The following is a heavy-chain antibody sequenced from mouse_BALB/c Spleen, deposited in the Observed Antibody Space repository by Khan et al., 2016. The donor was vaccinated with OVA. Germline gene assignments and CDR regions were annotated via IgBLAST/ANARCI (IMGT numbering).Heavy chain of an antibody. D-gene: IGHD1-2*01. CDR3: ARTARIKY. V-gene: IGHV3-1*02. CDR1: GYSITSGYG. CDR2: ISYSGST. Sequence: EVQLQESGPGLVKPSQSLSLTCTVTGYSITSGYGWYWIRQLPGNQLEWVGFISYSGSTNYNPSRKSRRSNMRETYKNQIVMQLNSVTTEDTATYYCARTARIKYWGQGTTLTVSS. J-gene: IGHJ2*01.